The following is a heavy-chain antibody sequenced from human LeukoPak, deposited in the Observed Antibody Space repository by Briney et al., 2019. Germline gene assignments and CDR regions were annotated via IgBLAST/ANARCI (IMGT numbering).Heavy chain of an antibody. CDR2: ISYDGSNK. V-gene: IGHV3-30*03. Sequence: GGSLRLSCAASGFTFSSYGMHWVRQAPGKGLEWVAVISYDGSNKYYADSVKGRFTISRDNSKNTLYLQMNSLRAEDTAVYYCARAHQQSRHYDFWSHSRNYYYYYMDVWGKGTTVTVSS. CDR1: GFTFSSYG. J-gene: IGHJ6*03. CDR3: ARAHQQSRHYDFWSHSRNYYYYYMDV. D-gene: IGHD3-3*01.